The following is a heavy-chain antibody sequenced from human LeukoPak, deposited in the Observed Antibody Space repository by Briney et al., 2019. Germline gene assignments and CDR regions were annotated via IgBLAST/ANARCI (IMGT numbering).Heavy chain of an antibody. J-gene: IGHJ4*02. V-gene: IGHV5-51*01. CDR3: ARQGGSGSSVDY. CDR2: IYPGDSET. D-gene: IGHD3-22*01. Sequence: GESVKISYKGSGYSFTSYWIAWVRQMPGKGLEWMGIIYPGDSETRYSPSFQGQVTISSDKSISTAYLQWSSLKASDSAIFYCARQGGSGSSVDYWGQGTLVTVSS. CDR1: GYSFTSYW.